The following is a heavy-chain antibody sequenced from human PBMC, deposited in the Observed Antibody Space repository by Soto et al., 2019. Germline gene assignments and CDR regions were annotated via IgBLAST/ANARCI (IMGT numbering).Heavy chain of an antibody. CDR2: ISYDGSNK. CDR3: AKEDSWSPTPYYYYGMDV. D-gene: IGHD1-26*01. Sequence: GGSLRLSCAASGFTFSSYGMHWVRQAPGKGLEWVAVISYDGSNKYYADSVKGRFTISRDNSKNTLYLQMNSLRAEDTAVYYCAKEDSWSPTPYYYYGMDVWGQGTTVTVSS. CDR1: GFTFSSYG. J-gene: IGHJ6*02. V-gene: IGHV3-30*18.